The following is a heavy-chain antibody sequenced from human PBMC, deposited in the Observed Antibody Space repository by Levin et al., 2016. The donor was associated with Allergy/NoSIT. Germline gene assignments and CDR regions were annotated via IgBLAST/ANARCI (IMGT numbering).Heavy chain of an antibody. CDR3: ARSRAQLWTNYYYYGMDV. CDR2: IYYSGST. Sequence: SETLSLTCTVSGGSISSGGYYWSWIRQHPGKGLEWIGYIYYSGSTYYNPSLKSRVTISVDTSKNQFSLKLSSVTAADTAVYYCARSRAQLWTNYYYYGMDVWGQGTTVTVSS. CDR1: GGSISSGGYY. J-gene: IGHJ6*02. V-gene: IGHV4-31*03. D-gene: IGHD5-18*01.